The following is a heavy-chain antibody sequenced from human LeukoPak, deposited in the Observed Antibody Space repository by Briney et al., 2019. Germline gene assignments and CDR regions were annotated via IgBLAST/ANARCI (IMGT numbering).Heavy chain of an antibody. J-gene: IGHJ4*02. V-gene: IGHV3-64*02. D-gene: IGHD5-12*01. CDR1: GFTFSSYA. CDR2: ISSSGGST. CDR3: SRGAYDGFDY. Sequence: GGSLRLSCAASGFTFSSYAIHWVRQAPGKGLEYVSAISSSGGSTYYADSAKGRFTISRDNSKNTVYLQMGSLRTEDMAVYYCSRGAYDGFDYWGQGTLVTVSS.